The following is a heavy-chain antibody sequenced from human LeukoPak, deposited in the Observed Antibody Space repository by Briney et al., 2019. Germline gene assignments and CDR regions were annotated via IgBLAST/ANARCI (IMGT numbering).Heavy chain of an antibody. CDR1: GFTFSSYA. CDR3: AKVMDSLGYCTGGVCYRAIDF. CDR2: ISGSGGNT. V-gene: IGHV3-23*01. J-gene: IGHJ4*02. D-gene: IGHD2-8*02. Sequence: GGSLRLSCAASGFTFSSYAMSWVPQAPGKGLEWVSAISGSGGNTYYADSVKGRFTIARDNSKNTLYLQMNSLRAEDTAVYYCAKVMDSLGYCTGGVCYRAIDFWGQGTLVTVSS.